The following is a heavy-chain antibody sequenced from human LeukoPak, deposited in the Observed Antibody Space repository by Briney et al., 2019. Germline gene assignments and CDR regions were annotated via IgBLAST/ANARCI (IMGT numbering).Heavy chain of an antibody. CDR1: GGSFSDYD. D-gene: IGHD3-3*01. CDR3: ARERSGVRGGDY. Sequence: SETLSLTCAVSGGSFSDYDWSWIRQPPGKGLEWIGEINHSGSTNCDPSLKSRVTISVDTSKNQFSLKLSSVTAADTAVYYCARERSGVRGGDYWGQGTLVTVSS. CDR2: INHSGST. V-gene: IGHV4-34*01. J-gene: IGHJ4*02.